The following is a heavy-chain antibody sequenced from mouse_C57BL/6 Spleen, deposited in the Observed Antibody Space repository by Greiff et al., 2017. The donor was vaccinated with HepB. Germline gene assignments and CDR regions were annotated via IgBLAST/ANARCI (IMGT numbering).Heavy chain of an antibody. V-gene: IGHV1-19*01. CDR1: GYTFTDYY. CDR3: ALTTVVATNYAMDY. D-gene: IGHD1-1*01. Sequence: VQLKESGPVLVKPGASVKMSCKASGYTFTDYYMNWVKQSHGKSLEWIGVINPYNGGTSYNQKFKGKATLTVDKSSSTAYMELNSLTSEDSAVYYCALTTVVATNYAMDYWGQGTSVTVSS. J-gene: IGHJ4*01. CDR2: INPYNGGT.